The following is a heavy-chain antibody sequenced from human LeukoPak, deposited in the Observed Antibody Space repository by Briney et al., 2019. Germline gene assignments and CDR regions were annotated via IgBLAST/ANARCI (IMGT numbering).Heavy chain of an antibody. CDR2: IIPILNIA. CDR1: GGTFSSYA. Sequence: GASVKVSCKASGGTFSSYAISWVRQAPGQGLEWMGRIIPILNIANYAQKFQGRVTITADESTSTAYMELSSLRSEDTAVYYCASSRVLRFLEWLAFDYWGQGTLVTVSS. D-gene: IGHD3-3*01. V-gene: IGHV1-69*04. CDR3: ASSRVLRFLEWLAFDY. J-gene: IGHJ4*02.